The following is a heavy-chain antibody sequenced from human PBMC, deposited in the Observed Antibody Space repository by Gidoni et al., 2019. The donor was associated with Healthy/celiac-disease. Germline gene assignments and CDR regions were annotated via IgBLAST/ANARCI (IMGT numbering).Heavy chain of an antibody. CDR2: IKQDGSEK. Sequence: EVQLVESGGGLVQPGGSLRLSCAASGFTFSSYWMSWVRQAPGKGLEWVANIKQDGSEKYYVDYVKGRFTISRDNAKNSLYLQMNSLRAEDTAVYYCARDSSSWYGDDAFDIWGQGTMVTVSS. V-gene: IGHV3-7*01. CDR3: ARDSSSWYGDDAFDI. CDR1: GFTFSSYW. J-gene: IGHJ3*02. D-gene: IGHD6-13*01.